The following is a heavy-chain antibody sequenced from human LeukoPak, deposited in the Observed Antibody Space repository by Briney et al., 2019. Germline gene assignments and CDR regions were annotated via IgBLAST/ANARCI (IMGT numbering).Heavy chain of an antibody. D-gene: IGHD7-27*01. CDR3: ATENWGKNWFDP. CDR2: FDPEDGET. V-gene: IGHV1-24*01. Sequence: ASVKVSSKVSGYTLTELSMHWVRQAPGKGLEWMGGFDPEDGETIYAQKFQGRVTMTEDTSTDTAYMELSSLRSEDTAVYYCATENWGKNWFDPWGQGTLVTVSS. CDR1: GYTLTELS. J-gene: IGHJ5*02.